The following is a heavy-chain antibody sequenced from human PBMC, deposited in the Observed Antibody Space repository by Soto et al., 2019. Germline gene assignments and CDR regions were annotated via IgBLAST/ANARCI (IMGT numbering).Heavy chain of an antibody. D-gene: IGHD5-12*01. CDR3: ARVDWSGNDYGF. Sequence: QVQLQESGPGLVKPSGTLSLTCAVSGGSISSNNWWTWVRQPPGKGLEWIEEIYHSGSTNYKPSLQRRVPISVDESNSQLSLRLTSVPAADAAVYYWARVDWSGNDYGFWGQGTLVTVSS. V-gene: IGHV4-4*02. CDR2: IYHSGST. J-gene: IGHJ4*02. CDR1: GGSISSNNW.